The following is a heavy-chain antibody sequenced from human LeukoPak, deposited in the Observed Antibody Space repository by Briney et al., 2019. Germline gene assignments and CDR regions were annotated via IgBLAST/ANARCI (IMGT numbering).Heavy chain of an antibody. J-gene: IGHJ4*02. V-gene: IGHV3-48*03. CDR2: ISNSGRTI. CDR3: ARDAVAFSYDY. CDR1: GFTFSSYE. D-gene: IGHD2-15*01. Sequence: GGSLRLSCAASGFTFSSYEMTWVRQAPGKGLEWVSYISNSGRTIYYADSVKGRFTTSRDTAKNSLYLQMNSLRAEDTAVYYCARDAVAFSYDYWGQGTLVTVSS.